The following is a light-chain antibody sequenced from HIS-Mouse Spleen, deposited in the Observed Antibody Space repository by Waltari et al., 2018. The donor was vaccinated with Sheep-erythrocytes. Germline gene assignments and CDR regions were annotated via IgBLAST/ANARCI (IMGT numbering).Light chain of an antibody. V-gene: IGLV1-40*01. J-gene: IGLJ3*02. CDR1: SSNIGAGYG. CDR3: QSYASSLSGSV. CDR2: GNG. Sequence: QSVLTQPPSVSGAPGQRVTISCTGSSSNIGAGYGVHWYQQLPGTSPKLLLPGNGNRPSGVPDRFSGSKSGTSASLAITWLQAEDEADYYCQSYASSLSGSVXGGGTKLTV.